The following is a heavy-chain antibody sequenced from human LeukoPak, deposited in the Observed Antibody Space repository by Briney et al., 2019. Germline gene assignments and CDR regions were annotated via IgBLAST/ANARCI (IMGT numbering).Heavy chain of an antibody. CDR3: ARSAAGRSYYYYYYMDV. V-gene: IGHV3-7*01. CDR1: GLTFSSYW. Sequence: PGGSLRLSCAASGLTFSSYWMSWVRQAPGKGLEWVANIKQDGSEKYYVDSVKGRFTISRDNAKNSLYLQMNSLRAEDTAVYYCARSAAGRSYYYYYYMDVWGKGTTVTVSS. D-gene: IGHD6-13*01. J-gene: IGHJ6*03. CDR2: IKQDGSEK.